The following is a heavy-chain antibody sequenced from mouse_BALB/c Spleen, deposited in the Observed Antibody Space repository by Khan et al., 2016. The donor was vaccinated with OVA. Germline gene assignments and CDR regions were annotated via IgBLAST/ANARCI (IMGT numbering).Heavy chain of an antibody. CDR3: ARDGYSPWFAY. CDR2: IDPENGNT. Sequence: EVKLLESGAELVRPGALVKLSCKASGFNIKDYYIHWVKQRPEQGLEWIGWIDPENGNTIYDPKFLGKASITADTSSNTAYLPLSSLTSEDTAVYYCARDGYSPWFAYWGQGTLVTVSA. D-gene: IGHD2-3*01. CDR1: GFNIKDYY. J-gene: IGHJ3*01. V-gene: IGHV14-1*02.